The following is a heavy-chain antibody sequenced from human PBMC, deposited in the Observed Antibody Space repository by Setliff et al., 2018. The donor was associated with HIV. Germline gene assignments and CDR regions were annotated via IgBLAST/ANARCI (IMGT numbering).Heavy chain of an antibody. Sequence: SETLSLTCAVSGGSISSQYWSWIRQTPGKGLESIGYVYNSGGTNYNPSLKSRVTISVDTSKNQFSLRLSSVTAADTAVYYCARLHGDFYFDLWGQGTLVTVSS. CDR3: ARLHGDFYFDL. CDR1: GGSISSQY. V-gene: IGHV4-59*11. J-gene: IGHJ4*02. D-gene: IGHD4-17*01. CDR2: VYNSGGT.